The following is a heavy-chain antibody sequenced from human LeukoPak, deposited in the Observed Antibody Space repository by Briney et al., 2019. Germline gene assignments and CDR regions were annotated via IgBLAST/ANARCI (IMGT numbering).Heavy chain of an antibody. Sequence: GGSLRLSCAASGFTFSSYAMHWVRQAPGKGPEYVSAISSNGGSTYYANSVKGRFTISRDNSKNTLYLQMGSLRAEDMAVYYCAREASGWYLYYMDVWGKGTTVTVSS. CDR2: ISSNGGST. D-gene: IGHD6-19*01. V-gene: IGHV3-64*01. J-gene: IGHJ6*03. CDR3: AREASGWYLYYMDV. CDR1: GFTFSSYA.